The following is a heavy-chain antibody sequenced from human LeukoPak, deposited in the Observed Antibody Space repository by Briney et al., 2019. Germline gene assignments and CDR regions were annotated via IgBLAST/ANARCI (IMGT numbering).Heavy chain of an antibody. CDR2: IGGFGGST. J-gene: IGHJ4*02. CDR1: GFILSNYA. V-gene: IGHV3-23*01. Sequence: GGSLRLSCAASGFILSNYAMSWVRQAPGKGLEWVSAIGGFGGSTDYADSVKGRFTISRDNSKNTLYLQMNSLRAEDTAVYYCAKFDYGDYWGQGTLVTVSS. CDR3: AKFDYGDY.